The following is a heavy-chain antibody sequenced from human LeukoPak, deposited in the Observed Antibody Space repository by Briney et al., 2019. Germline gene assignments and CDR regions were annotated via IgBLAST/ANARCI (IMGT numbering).Heavy chain of an antibody. Sequence: GGSLRLSCAASGFSFSTSWMHWVRQAPGKGLEWVSFIRYDGSNKYYADSVKGRFTISRDNPKKTVYLQMNSLRAEDTAVYYCAKAGGIAVLGGDWFDPWGQGTLVTVSS. CDR3: AKAGGIAVLGGDWFDP. CDR2: IRYDGSNK. D-gene: IGHD6-19*01. J-gene: IGHJ5*02. V-gene: IGHV3-30*02. CDR1: GFSFSTSW.